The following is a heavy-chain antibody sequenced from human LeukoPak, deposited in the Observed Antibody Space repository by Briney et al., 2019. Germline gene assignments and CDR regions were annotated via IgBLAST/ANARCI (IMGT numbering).Heavy chain of an antibody. V-gene: IGHV3-21*01. J-gene: IGHJ6*02. Sequence: GGSLRLSCAASEFIFSSYSMIWVRQAPGKGLEWVSSISSSGSYIYYADSVKGRFTISRDNAKNSLYLQMDSLGAEDTAVYHCARGACSSPSCYRLDVWGQGTTVTVSS. D-gene: IGHD2-2*01. CDR3: ARGACSSPSCYRLDV. CDR1: EFIFSSYS. CDR2: ISSSGSYI.